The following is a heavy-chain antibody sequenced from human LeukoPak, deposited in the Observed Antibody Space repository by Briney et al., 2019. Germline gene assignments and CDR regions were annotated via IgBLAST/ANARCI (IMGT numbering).Heavy chain of an antibody. Sequence: QPGGSLRLSCAVSGLTFSSFAMSWVRQAPGKGLXXXXAITGSAGATWYADAVKGRFTISRDNSKNTMYLQMNSLGAEDTALYYCAKMKGATEYYYYAMDVWGKGTMVSVSS. D-gene: IGHD5-24*01. CDR2: ITGSAGAT. J-gene: IGHJ6*04. CDR1: GLTFSSFA. CDR3: AKMKGATEYYYYAMDV. V-gene: IGHV3-23*01.